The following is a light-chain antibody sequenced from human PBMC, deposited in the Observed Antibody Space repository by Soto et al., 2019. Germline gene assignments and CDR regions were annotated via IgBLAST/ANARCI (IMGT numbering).Light chain of an antibody. CDR1: QSIQTW. CDR2: DAS. J-gene: IGKJ2*01. Sequence: DIQMTQSPSTLSASVGDRVTISCRASQSIQTWLAWYQQKPGKAPNLLIFDASDLASGVSSRFSGSGSGAEFTLTISSLQADDFATYYFQQYASYPYTFGRGTRLEIK. CDR3: QQYASYPYT. V-gene: IGKV1-5*01.